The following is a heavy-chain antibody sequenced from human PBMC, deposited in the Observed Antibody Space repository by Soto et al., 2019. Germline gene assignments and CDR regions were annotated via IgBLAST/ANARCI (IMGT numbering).Heavy chain of an antibody. CDR3: AKSPLWFGELLLGDCWFDP. J-gene: IGHJ5*02. CDR2: MSFDGSIK. CDR1: GFIFSSYG. V-gene: IGHV3-30*18. D-gene: IGHD3-10*01. Sequence: GGSLRLSCAASGFIFSSYGMNWVRQAPGKVLEWVAVMSFDGSIKYYADSVKGRFTISRDNSKNTLYLQMNSLRAEDTAVYYCAKSPLWFGELLLGDCWFDPWGQGTLVTVSS.